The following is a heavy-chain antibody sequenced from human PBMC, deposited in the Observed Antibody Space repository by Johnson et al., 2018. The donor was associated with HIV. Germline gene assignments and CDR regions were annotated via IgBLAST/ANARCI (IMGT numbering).Heavy chain of an antibody. J-gene: IGHJ3*02. V-gene: IGHV3-74*01. CDR3: ARAYGGEMFGGVTYAFDI. Sequence: VQLVESGGGLVQPGGSLRLSCAASGFTFSSYWMHWVRQAPGKGLVWVSRINSDGSSPSYADSVKGRFTISRDNAKNTLYLQMNSRRAEDTAVYYCARAYGGEMFGGVTYAFDIWGQGTMVTVSS. D-gene: IGHD3-3*01. CDR1: GFTFSSYW. CDR2: INSDGSSP.